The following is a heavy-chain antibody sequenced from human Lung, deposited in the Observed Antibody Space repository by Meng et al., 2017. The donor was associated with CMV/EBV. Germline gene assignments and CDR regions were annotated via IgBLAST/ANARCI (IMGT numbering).Heavy chain of an antibody. CDR2: IIPIFGTA. D-gene: IGHD2-2*01. CDR1: GGTFSGYA. CDR3: ARGGYQLLVYYYYYGMDV. J-gene: IGHJ6*02. V-gene: IGHV1-69*05. Sequence: XVXVSXXASGGTFSGYAISWVRQAPGQGLEWMGGIIPIFGTANYAQKFQGRVTITTDESTSTAYMELSSLRSEDTAVYYCARGGYQLLVYYYYYGMDVWGQGTXVTVSS.